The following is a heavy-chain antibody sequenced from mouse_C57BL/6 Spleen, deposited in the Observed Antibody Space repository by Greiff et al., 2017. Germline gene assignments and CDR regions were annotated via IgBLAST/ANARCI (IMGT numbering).Heavy chain of an antibody. CDR1: GYTFTSYW. V-gene: IGHV1-72*01. CDR2: IDPNSGGT. D-gene: IGHD1-1*01. Sequence: QVQLQQPGAELVKPGASVKLSCKASGYTFTSYWMHWVKQRPGRGLEWIGRIDPNSGGTKYNEKFKSKATLTVDKPSSTAYMQLSSQTSEDSAVYYVARLDYGSSYDACFAYWGQGTLVTVSA. CDR3: ARLDYGSSYDACFAY. J-gene: IGHJ3*01.